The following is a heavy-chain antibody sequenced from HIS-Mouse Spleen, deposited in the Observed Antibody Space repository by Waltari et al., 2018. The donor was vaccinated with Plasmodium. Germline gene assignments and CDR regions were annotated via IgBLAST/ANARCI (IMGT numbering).Heavy chain of an antibody. CDR3: ARGSAGDAFDI. V-gene: IGHV1-18*01. J-gene: IGHJ3*02. D-gene: IGHD6-19*01. CDR2: ISAYNGNT. CDR1: GYTFTNYV. Sequence: QVQLVQSGAEVKKPGASLKVSCKASGYTFTNYVISWVRQAPGEGLEWMGWISAYNGNTNYEQKLQGRLTMTTDTSTSTAYMEVRSLRSDDTAVYYCARGSAGDAFDIWGQGIMVTVSS.